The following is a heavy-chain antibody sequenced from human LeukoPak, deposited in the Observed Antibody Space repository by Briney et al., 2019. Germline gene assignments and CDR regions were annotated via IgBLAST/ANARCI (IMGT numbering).Heavy chain of an antibody. CDR3: ARDYHLWFGELLPLDAFDI. V-gene: IGHV3-21*01. Sequence: KPGGSLRLSCAASGFTFSSYSMNWVRQAPGKGLEWVSSISSSSSYIYYADSVKGRFTISRDNAKNSLYLQMNSLRAEDTAVYYCARDYHLWFGELLPLDAFDIWGQGTMVTVSS. D-gene: IGHD3-10*01. J-gene: IGHJ3*02. CDR2: ISSSSSYI. CDR1: GFTFSSYS.